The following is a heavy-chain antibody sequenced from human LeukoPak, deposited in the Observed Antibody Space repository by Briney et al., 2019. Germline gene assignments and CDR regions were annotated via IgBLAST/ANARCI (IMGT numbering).Heavy chain of an antibody. D-gene: IGHD2-15*01. V-gene: IGHV3-23*01. J-gene: IGHJ4*02. CDR3: ASQRRRYCSGGSCSNFDY. Sequence: GGSLRLSCAASRFTFSRYGMNWVRQAPGKGLEWVSAISGSGGSTYYADSVKGRFTMSRDNSKNTLYLLMNSLRTDDTAVYYCASQRRRYCSGGSCSNFDYWGQGTLVTVSS. CDR1: RFTFSRYG. CDR2: ISGSGGST.